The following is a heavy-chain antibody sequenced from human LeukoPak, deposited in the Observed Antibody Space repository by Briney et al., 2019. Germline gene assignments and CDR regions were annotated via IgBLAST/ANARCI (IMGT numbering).Heavy chain of an antibody. D-gene: IGHD3-22*01. CDR2: IIPIFGIA. CDR3: ASNYYDSSGYHGPFDY. CDR1: GGTFSSYA. V-gene: IGHV1-69*04. Sequence: SVKVSCKASGGTFSSYAISWVRQAPGQGLEWMGRIIPIFGIANYAQKFQGRVTITADKSTSTAYMELSSLRSEDTAVYYCASNYYDSSGYHGPFDYWGQGTLVTVSS. J-gene: IGHJ4*02.